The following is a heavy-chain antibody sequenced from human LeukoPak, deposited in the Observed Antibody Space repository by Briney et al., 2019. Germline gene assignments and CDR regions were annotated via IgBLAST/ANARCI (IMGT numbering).Heavy chain of an antibody. CDR3: AKDTGWLQGVFDY. D-gene: IGHD5-24*01. J-gene: IGHJ4*02. CDR2: INTDGSST. V-gene: IGHV3-74*01. CDR1: GFTFSSYW. Sequence: GGSLRLSCAASGFTFSSYWMHWVRQAPGKGLVWVSRINTDGSSTSYADSVKGRFTISRDNAKNSLYLQMNSLRAEDTALYYCAKDTGWLQGVFDYWGQGTLVTVSS.